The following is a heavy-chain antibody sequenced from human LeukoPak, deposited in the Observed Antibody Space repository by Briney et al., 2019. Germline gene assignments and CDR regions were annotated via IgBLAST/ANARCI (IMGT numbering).Heavy chain of an antibody. V-gene: IGHV4-61*02. D-gene: IGHD6-19*01. Sequence: SQTLSLTCTVSGGSISSGSYSWSWIRQPAGKGLEWIGRISTSGSTNYNPSLKSRVTISLDTSKNQFSLKLTSVTAADTAVYYCARRSSGWYRYDYWGQGTLVTVSS. CDR2: ISTSGST. J-gene: IGHJ4*02. CDR1: GGSISSGSYS. CDR3: ARRSSGWYRYDY.